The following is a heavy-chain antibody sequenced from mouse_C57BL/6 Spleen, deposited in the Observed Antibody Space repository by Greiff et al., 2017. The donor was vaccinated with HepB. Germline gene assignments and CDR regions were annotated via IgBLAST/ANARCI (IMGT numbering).Heavy chain of an antibody. D-gene: IGHD2-4*01. V-gene: IGHV1-42*01. Sequence: VQLQQSGPELVKPGASVKISCKASGYSFTGYYMNWVKQSPEKSLEWIGEINPSTGGTTYNQKFKAKATLTVDKSSSTAYMQLKSLTSEVSAVYYCAPYDDYDGFAYWGQGTLVTVSA. CDR2: INPSTGGT. J-gene: IGHJ3*01. CDR1: GYSFTGYY. CDR3: APYDDYDGFAY.